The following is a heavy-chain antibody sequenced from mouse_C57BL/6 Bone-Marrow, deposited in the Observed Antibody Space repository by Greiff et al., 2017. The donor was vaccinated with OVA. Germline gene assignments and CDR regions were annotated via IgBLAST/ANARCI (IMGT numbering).Heavy chain of an antibody. CDR3: ARGGYFY. J-gene: IGHJ2*01. V-gene: IGHV1-69*01. D-gene: IGHD2-3*01. Sequence: QVQLQQPGAELVMPGASVKLSCKASGYTFTSYWMHWVKQRPGQGLEWIGQIDPSDSYTNYNQKFKGKSTLTVDKSSSTAYMQLGSLTSEDSAVYYCARGGYFYWGQGTTLTVSS. CDR2: IDPSDSYT. CDR1: GYTFTSYW.